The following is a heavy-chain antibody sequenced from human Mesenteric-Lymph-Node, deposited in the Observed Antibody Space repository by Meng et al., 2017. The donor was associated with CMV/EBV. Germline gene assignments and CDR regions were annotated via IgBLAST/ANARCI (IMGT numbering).Heavy chain of an antibody. Sequence: SETLSLTCTVSGGSINSYYWNWIRQPPGKGLEWIGEINHSGSTNYNPSLKSRVTISVDTSKNQFSLKLSSVTAADTAVYYCARDGDEYSFDYWGQGTLVTVSS. J-gene: IGHJ4*02. CDR3: ARDGDEYSFDY. CDR2: INHSGST. D-gene: IGHD6-6*01. CDR1: GGSINSYY. V-gene: IGHV4-59*01.